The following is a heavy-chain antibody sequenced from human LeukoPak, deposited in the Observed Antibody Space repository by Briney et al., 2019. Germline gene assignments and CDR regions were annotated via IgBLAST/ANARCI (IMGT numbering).Heavy chain of an antibody. V-gene: IGHV3-21*01. CDR1: GFTFSSYT. D-gene: IGHD2-2*01. CDR2: ISSNSHYI. J-gene: IGHJ6*02. Sequence: GGSLRLSCAASGFTFSSYTMNWVRQAPGKGLEWVSCISSNSHYIYYADSVKGRFTISRDNSKNTLYLQMNSLRAEDTAVYYCARSGSTSRQYYYGMDVWGQGTTVTVSS. CDR3: ARSGSTSRQYYYGMDV.